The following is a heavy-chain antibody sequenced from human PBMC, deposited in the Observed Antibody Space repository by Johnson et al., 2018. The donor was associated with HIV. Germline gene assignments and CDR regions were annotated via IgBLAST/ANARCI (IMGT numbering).Heavy chain of an antibody. J-gene: IGHJ3*01. Sequence: QVQLVESGGGVVQPGRSLRLSCAASGFTFSSYAMHWVRQAPGKGLEWVAVISYDGSNKYYADSVKGRFTISRDNSKNTLYLQMDSLRAEDTAVYYCARGRGSSWLVGHDAFDVWGQGTMVTVSS. CDR3: ARGRGSSWLVGHDAFDV. V-gene: IGHV3-30-3*01. D-gene: IGHD6-13*01. CDR1: GFTFSSYA. CDR2: ISYDGSNK.